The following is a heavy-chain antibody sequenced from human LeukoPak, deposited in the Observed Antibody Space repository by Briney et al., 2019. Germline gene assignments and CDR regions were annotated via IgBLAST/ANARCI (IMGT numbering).Heavy chain of an antibody. CDR2: IWYDGSDK. CDR3: AKYVCSSTSCYRSFDY. V-gene: IGHV3-33*06. Sequence: PGGSLRLSCEASGFTFSSYGMHWVRQAPGKGLEWVAVIWYDGSDKYYADSVKGRFSISRDNSKNTLYLQMNSLRAEDTAVYYCAKYVCSSTSCYRSFDYWGQGTLVTVSS. CDR1: GFTFSSYG. J-gene: IGHJ4*02. D-gene: IGHD2-2*01.